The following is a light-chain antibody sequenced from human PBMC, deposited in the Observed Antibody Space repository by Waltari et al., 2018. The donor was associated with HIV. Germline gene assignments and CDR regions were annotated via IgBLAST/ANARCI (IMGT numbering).Light chain of an antibody. Sequence: SYELTQPPSVSVSPGQTASITCSGDKLGNKYACWYQQKAGKSPVLVIYQGTKRPSGIPVRFSGSNSGNTATLTISGTQALDEAHYYCQAWDTSTAAVVFGGGTKLTVL. CDR1: KLGNKY. V-gene: IGLV3-1*01. J-gene: IGLJ2*01. CDR2: QGT. CDR3: QAWDTSTAAVV.